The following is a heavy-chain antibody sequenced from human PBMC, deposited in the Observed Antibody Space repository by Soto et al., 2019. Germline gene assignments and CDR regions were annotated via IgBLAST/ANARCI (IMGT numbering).Heavy chain of an antibody. D-gene: IGHD3-10*01. CDR3: AKGRGGSGSLTPRVDF. Sequence: EVQLLESGGGLVQPGGPLRLSVPASGFTFNNLALTWVRRLPGRGLGWVSAISVGGDTTSYADSVKGRFTVSRDGSKNTLYLQMSSLRAEDTALYYCAKGRGGSGSLTPRVDFWGQGTLVTVSS. V-gene: IGHV3-23*01. CDR2: ISVGGDTT. J-gene: IGHJ4*02. CDR1: GFTFNNLA.